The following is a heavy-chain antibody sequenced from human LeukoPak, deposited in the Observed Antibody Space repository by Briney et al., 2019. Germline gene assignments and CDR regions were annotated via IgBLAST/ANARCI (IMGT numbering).Heavy chain of an antibody. J-gene: IGHJ6*02. CDR3: ARGSGHDRVYYYGMDV. CDR2: INQDGSEK. CDR1: GFTFSKFW. D-gene: IGHD5-12*01. Sequence: GGSLRLSCAASGFTFSKFWMTWVRRTPGKGLEWVANINQDGSEKSYVDSVKGRFTISRGNTKNSLYLQMNSLRVEDTALYYCARGSGHDRVYYYGMDVWGQGTTVTVSS. V-gene: IGHV3-7*03.